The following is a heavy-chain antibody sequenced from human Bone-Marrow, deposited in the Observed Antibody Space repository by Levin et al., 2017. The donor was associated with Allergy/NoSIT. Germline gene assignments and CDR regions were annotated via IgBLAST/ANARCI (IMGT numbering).Heavy chain of an antibody. Sequence: GGSLRLSCAASGFTFSSYAMHWVRQAPGKGLEWVAVISYDGSNKYYADSVKGRFTISRDNSKNTLYLQMNSLRAEDTAVYYCARDRGRIAARPQYIDYWGQGTLVTVSS. D-gene: IGHD6-6*01. CDR1: GFTFSSYA. V-gene: IGHV3-30*04. J-gene: IGHJ4*02. CDR2: ISYDGSNK. CDR3: ARDRGRIAARPQYIDY.